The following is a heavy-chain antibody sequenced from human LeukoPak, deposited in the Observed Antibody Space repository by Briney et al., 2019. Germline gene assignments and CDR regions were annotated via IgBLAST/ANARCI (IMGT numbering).Heavy chain of an antibody. CDR1: GGSISSGDYY. D-gene: IGHD3-10*01. CDR2: IYYSGST. Sequence: SQTLSLTCTVSGGSISSGDYYWSWIRQPPGKGLEWIGYIYYSGSTYYNPSLKSRVTIPVDTSKNQFSLKLSSVTAADTAVYYCARGAVPGSYSNWFDPWGQGTLVTVSS. J-gene: IGHJ5*02. CDR3: ARGAVPGSYSNWFDP. V-gene: IGHV4-30-4*01.